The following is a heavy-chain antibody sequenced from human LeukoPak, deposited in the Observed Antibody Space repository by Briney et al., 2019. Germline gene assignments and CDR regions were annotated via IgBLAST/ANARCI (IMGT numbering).Heavy chain of an antibody. V-gene: IGHV3-21*01. D-gene: IGHD2-15*01. J-gene: IGHJ4*02. CDR1: GFTFSSYS. Sequence: PGGSLRLSGAASGFTFSSYSMSWVRQAPGKGLEWVSSITSSSSYIYYADSLKGRFTISRDNAQNSLYLQMDSLRAEDTAVYYCARDKVADYWGQGTLVTVSS. CDR3: ARDKVADY. CDR2: ITSSSSYI.